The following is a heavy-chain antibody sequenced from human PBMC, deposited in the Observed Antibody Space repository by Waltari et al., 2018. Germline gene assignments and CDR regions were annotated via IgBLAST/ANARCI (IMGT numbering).Heavy chain of an antibody. V-gene: IGHV1-2*04. D-gene: IGHD4-17*01. Sequence: QVQLVQSGAEVKKPGASVKVSCKASGYTFTGYYMHWVRQAPGQGLEWMGWINPNSGGTNYAQKFQGWVTMTRDTSISTAYMELSRLRADDTAVYYCARDTVTTSHYGMDVWGQGTTVTVSS. CDR1: GYTFTGYY. J-gene: IGHJ6*02. CDR3: ARDTVTTSHYGMDV. CDR2: INPNSGGT.